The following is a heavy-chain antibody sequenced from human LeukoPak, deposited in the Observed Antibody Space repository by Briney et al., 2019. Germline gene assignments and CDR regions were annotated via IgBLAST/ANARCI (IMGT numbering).Heavy chain of an antibody. D-gene: IGHD1-26*01. J-gene: IGHJ4*02. Sequence: GGSLRLSCAASGFTFSRYWLHWVRQAPGKGLVWVSRINSGGSDTVYADSVRGRFTISRDNAKNTLYLQMNSLRADDTAVYYCLSAVGPSEYWGQGTLVTVSS. CDR3: LSAVGPSEY. V-gene: IGHV3-74*01. CDR1: GFTFSRYW. CDR2: INSGGSDT.